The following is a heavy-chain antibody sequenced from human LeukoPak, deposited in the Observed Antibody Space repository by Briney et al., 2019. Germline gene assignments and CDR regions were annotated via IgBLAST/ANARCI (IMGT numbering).Heavy chain of an antibody. D-gene: IGHD6-19*01. CDR2: INHSGST. Sequence: SETLSLTCAVYGGSFSGYYWSWIRQPPGKGLEWIGEINHSGSTNYNPSLKSRVTISVDTSKNQFSLKLSSVTAADTAVYYCARGGGWYGAFDIWGQGTMVTVSS. CDR1: GGSFSGYY. J-gene: IGHJ3*02. V-gene: IGHV4-34*01. CDR3: ARGGGWYGAFDI.